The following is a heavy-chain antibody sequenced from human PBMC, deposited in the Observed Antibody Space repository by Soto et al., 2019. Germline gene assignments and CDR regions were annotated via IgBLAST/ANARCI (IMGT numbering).Heavy chain of an antibody. V-gene: IGHV4-59*01. CDR3: ASTAHSSGWYSGGFDY. CDR1: GGSISSYY. J-gene: IGHJ4*02. CDR2: IYYSGST. Sequence: SETLSLTCTVSGGSISSYYWSWIRQPPGKGLEWIGYIYYSGSTNYNPSLKSRVTISVDTSKNQFSLQLSSVTAADTAVYYCASTAHSSGWYSGGFDYWGQGTLVTVSS. D-gene: IGHD6-19*01.